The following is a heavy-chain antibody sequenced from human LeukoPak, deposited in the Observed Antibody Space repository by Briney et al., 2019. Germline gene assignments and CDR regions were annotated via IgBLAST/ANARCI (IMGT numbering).Heavy chain of an antibody. J-gene: IGHJ6*03. CDR2: IYYSGST. V-gene: IGHV4-61*01. Sequence: SQTLSLTCTVSGGSISSGSYYWSWIRQTPGQGLEWIGYIYYSGSTNFNPSLKSRVTISVDTSKNQFSLKMSSVTAADTAVYFCARGGPPGYYYDYYMDVWGKGTTVTISS. CDR1: GGSISSGSYY. CDR3: ARGGPPGYYYDYYMDV.